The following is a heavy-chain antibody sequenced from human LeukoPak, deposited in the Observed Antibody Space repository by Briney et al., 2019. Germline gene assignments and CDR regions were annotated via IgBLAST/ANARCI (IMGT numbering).Heavy chain of an antibody. CDR2: ISYDGSNK. CDR1: GFTFSSYG. Sequence: PGGSLRLSCAASGFTFSSYGMHWVRQAPGKGLEWVAVISYDGSNKYYADSVKGRFTISRDNSKNTLYLQMNSLRAEDTAVYYCAKGYSSSWFYFDYWGQGTLVTVSP. J-gene: IGHJ4*02. V-gene: IGHV3-30*18. CDR3: AKGYSSSWFYFDY. D-gene: IGHD6-13*01.